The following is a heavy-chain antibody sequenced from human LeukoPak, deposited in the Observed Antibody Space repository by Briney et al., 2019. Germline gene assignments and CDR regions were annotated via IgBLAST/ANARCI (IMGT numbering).Heavy chain of an antibody. V-gene: IGHV1-2*02. D-gene: IGHD6-6*01. CDR2: INPNSGGT. CDR1: GYTFTGYY. CDR3: ARDDSRSSEEVYDY. J-gene: IGHJ4*02. Sequence: ASVKVSCKASGYTFTGYYMHWVRQAPGQGLEWMGWINPNSGGTNYAQKFQGRVTMTRDTSISTAYMELSRLRSDDTAVYYCARDDSRSSEEVYDYWGQGTLVTVSS.